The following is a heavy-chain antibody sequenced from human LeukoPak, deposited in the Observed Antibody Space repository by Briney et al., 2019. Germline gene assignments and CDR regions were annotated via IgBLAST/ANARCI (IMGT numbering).Heavy chain of an antibody. D-gene: IGHD6-13*01. CDR2: ISYSGSS. CDR1: GGSIDSSNYY. CDR3: ASLRVGSSFGYQYYIDV. J-gene: IGHJ6*03. Sequence: SETLSLTCTVSGGSIDSSNYYWGWIRQPPGRGLEWIGSISYSGSSYYNPSLKSRVTISVDTSKNQFSLKVNSVTAADTTVYYCASLRVGSSFGYQYYIDVWGKGTTVTVSS. V-gene: IGHV4-39*01.